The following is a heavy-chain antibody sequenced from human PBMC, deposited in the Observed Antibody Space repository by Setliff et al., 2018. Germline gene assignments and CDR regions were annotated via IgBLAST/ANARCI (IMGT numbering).Heavy chain of an antibody. V-gene: IGHV4-38-2*01. CDR1: GYSISSGYY. CDR2: ISHSGST. J-gene: IGHJ5*02. CDR3: ARTNYYDSSTYFNWFDH. Sequence: LSLTCAVSGYSISSGYYWGWIRQPPGKGLEWIGSISHSGSTYYNPSLKSRVTMSVDTSKNQFSLKLSSVTAADTAVYYCARTNYYDSSTYFNWFDHWGQGTLVTVSS. D-gene: IGHD3-22*01.